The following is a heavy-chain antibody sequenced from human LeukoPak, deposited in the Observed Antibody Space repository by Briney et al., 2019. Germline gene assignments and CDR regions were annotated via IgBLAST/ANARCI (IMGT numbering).Heavy chain of an antibody. V-gene: IGHV4-34*01. D-gene: IGHD3-10*01. CDR1: GGSSSGYY. Sequence: SETLSLTCAVYGGSSSGYYWSWIRQPPGKGLEWIGEINHSGSTNYNPSLKSRVTISVDTSKNQFSLKLSSVTAADTAVYYCARRTTYYYGSGSKKGGRWFDPWGQGTLVTVSS. CDR2: INHSGST. CDR3: ARRTTYYYGSGSKKGGRWFDP. J-gene: IGHJ5*02.